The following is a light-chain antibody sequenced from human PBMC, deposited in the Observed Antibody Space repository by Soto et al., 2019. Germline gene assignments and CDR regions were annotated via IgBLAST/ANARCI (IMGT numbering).Light chain of an antibody. V-gene: IGKV1-8*01. J-gene: IGKJ5*01. Sequence: AIRMTQSPSSLSASTGDRVTITCQASQGISSYLAWYQQKPGKAPKLLIYAASTLQSGVPSRFSGSGSGTDFALTISSLQPEDFATYYCQQSYSTPITFGQGTRLEIK. CDR3: QQSYSTPIT. CDR1: QGISSY. CDR2: AAS.